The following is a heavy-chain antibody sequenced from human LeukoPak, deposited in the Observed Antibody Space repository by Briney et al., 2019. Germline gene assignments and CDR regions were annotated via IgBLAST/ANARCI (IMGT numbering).Heavy chain of an antibody. CDR3: ARGGAYYYDSSGPDC. CDR1: GGTFSSYA. V-gene: IGHV1-69*06. J-gene: IGHJ4*02. D-gene: IGHD3-22*01. Sequence: SVKVSCKASGGTFSSYAISWVRQAPGQGLEWMGGIIPIFGTANYAQKFQGRVTITADKSTTTAYMELSSLRSEDTAVYYCARGGAYYYDSSGPDCWGQGTLVTVSS. CDR2: IIPIFGTA.